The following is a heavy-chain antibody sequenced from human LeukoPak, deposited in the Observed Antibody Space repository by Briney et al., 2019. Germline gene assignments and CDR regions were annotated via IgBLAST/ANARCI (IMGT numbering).Heavy chain of an antibody. CDR1: GFTFNNYG. CDR3: AGGFGGF. D-gene: IGHD4-23*01. Sequence: PGGSLRLSCAASGFTFNNYGMHWVRQAPGKGLDWVTFLRFDGTNKFYADSVKGRFTISRDNAKSTLYLQMNSLRAEDTAVYYCAGGFGGFWGQGTLVTVSS. J-gene: IGHJ4*02. V-gene: IGHV3-30*02. CDR2: LRFDGTNK.